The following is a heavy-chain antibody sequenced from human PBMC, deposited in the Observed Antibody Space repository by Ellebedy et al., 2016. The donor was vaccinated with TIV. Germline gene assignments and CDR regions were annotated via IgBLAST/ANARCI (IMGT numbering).Heavy chain of an antibody. CDR3: ASSSIVGATYGVFDY. V-gene: IGHV1-69*06. D-gene: IGHD1-26*01. J-gene: IGHJ4*02. Sequence: SVKVSXXASGGTFSSYAISWVRQAPGQGLEWMGGIIPIFGTANYAQKFQGRVTITADKSTSTAYMELSSLRSEDTAVYYCASSSIVGATYGVFDYWGQGTLVTVSS. CDR1: GGTFSSYA. CDR2: IIPIFGTA.